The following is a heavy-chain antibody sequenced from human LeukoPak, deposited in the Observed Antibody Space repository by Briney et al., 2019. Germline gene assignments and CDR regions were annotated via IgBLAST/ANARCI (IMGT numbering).Heavy chain of an antibody. Sequence: GGSLRLSCAASGFTFSSYAMTWVRQGPGKGQEWVSAISGSGGRTHYADSVKGRFTISRDNSKNTLFLQMNSLRAEDTAIYYCAREGVGHYYYYYYMDVWGKGTTVTISS. CDR3: AREGVGHYYYYYYMDV. CDR1: GFTFSSYA. CDR2: ISGSGGRT. D-gene: IGHD2-8*01. J-gene: IGHJ6*03. V-gene: IGHV3-23*01.